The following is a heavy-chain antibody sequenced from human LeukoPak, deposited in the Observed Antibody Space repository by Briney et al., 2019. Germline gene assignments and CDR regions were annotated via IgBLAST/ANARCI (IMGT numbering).Heavy chain of an antibody. CDR3: AKEGCSSTSCYVGDY. V-gene: IGHV3-23*01. CDR1: GFTFSSYA. CDR2: ISGSGGST. Sequence: GASLRLSCAASGFTFSSYAMSWVRQAPGKGLEWVSAISGSGGSTYYADSVKGRFTISRDNSKNTLYLQMNRLRAEDTAVYYCAKEGCSSTSCYVGDYWGQGTLVTVSS. D-gene: IGHD2-2*01. J-gene: IGHJ4*02.